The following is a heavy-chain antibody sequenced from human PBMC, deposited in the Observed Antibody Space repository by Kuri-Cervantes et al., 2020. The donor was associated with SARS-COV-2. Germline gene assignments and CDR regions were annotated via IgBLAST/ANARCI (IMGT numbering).Heavy chain of an antibody. D-gene: IGHD3-22*01. CDR1: GFTFSSYA. Sequence: ETLSLTCAASGFTFSSYAMSWVRQAPGKGLEWVSAISGSGGSTYYADSVKGRFTISRDNSKNTLYLQMNSLRAEDTAVYFCTSTHYYDNSRNIPNYWGQGDLVNGAS. J-gene: IGHJ4*02. CDR3: TSTHYYDNSRNIPNY. CDR2: ISGSGGST. V-gene: IGHV3-23*01.